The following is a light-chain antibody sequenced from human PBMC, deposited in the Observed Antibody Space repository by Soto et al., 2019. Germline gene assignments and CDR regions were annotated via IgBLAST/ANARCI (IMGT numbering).Light chain of an antibody. CDR2: LNT. CDR3: AAWDDNVYV. V-gene: IGLV1-44*01. J-gene: IGLJ1*01. CDR1: SSNIGRNP. Sequence: QSVLTQPPSASGTPGQRVIISCSGGSSNIGRNPVNWYQKFPGTAPKLLISLNTQRPSGVPDRFSGSKSGTSASLAISGLRSEDEADYYCAAWDDNVYVFGTGTKVNVL.